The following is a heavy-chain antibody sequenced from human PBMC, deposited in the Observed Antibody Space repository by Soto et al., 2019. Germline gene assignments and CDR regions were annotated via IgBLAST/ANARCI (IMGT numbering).Heavy chain of an antibody. CDR1: GFTFSSYA. D-gene: IGHD3-10*01. Sequence: EVQLLESGGGLVQPGGSLRLSCAASGFTFSSYAMSWVRQAPGKGLEWVSAISGSGGSTYYADSVKGRFTISRDNSKTTRYLQMNSLRAEDTAVYSCAKDPYALVRGRPCYYCMDVWGQGTTVTVSS. CDR3: AKDPYALVRGRPCYYCMDV. CDR2: ISGSGGST. J-gene: IGHJ6*02. V-gene: IGHV3-23*01.